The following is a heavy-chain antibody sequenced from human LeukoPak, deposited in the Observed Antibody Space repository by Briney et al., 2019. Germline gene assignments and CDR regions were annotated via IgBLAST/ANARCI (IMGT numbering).Heavy chain of an antibody. CDR3: ARDQGRVEMATMNDY. CDR2: INPSGGST. J-gene: IGHJ4*02. D-gene: IGHD5-24*01. V-gene: IGHV1-46*01. Sequence: ASVKVSCKASGYTFTSYYMHWVRQAPGQGLEWMGIINPSGGSTSYAQKFQGRVTVTRDTSTSTVYMELSSLRSEDTAVYYCARDQGRVEMATMNDYWGQGTLVTVSS. CDR1: GYTFTSYY.